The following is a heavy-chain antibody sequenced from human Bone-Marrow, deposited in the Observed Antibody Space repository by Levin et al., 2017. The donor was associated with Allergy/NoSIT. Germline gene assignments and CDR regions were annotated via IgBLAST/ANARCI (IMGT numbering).Heavy chain of an antibody. Sequence: GESLKISCVASGFTFSSYEMTWVRQAPGKGLEWISYISHGGSATNYADSVKGRFTISRDDARNSVYLQMNSLRAEDTAVYYCARKSSLIVGGTGDLGYWGQGTLVTVSS. J-gene: IGHJ4*02. CDR1: GFTFSSYE. CDR2: ISHGGSAT. V-gene: IGHV3-48*03. D-gene: IGHD1-26*01. CDR3: ARKSSLIVGGTGDLGY.